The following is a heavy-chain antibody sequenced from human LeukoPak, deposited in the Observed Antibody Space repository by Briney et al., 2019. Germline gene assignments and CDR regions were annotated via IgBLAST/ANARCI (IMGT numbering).Heavy chain of an antibody. CDR2: IYSGGST. J-gene: IGHJ3*02. CDR1: GFTFSSYW. D-gene: IGHD3-16*01. Sequence: GGSLRLSCAASGFTFSSYWMSWVRQAPGKGLGWVSVIYSGGSTYYADSVKGRFTFSRDNSKNTLYLQMNSLRAEDTAVYYCARDTGGAFDIWGQGTMVTVSS. CDR3: ARDTGGAFDI. V-gene: IGHV3-53*01.